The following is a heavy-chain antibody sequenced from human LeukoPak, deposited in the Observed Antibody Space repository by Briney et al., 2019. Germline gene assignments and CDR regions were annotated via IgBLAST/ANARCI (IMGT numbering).Heavy chain of an antibody. CDR3: VTTDYYGSGIATFDI. J-gene: IGHJ3*02. CDR1: GASFSSYY. CDR2: LFYSGST. V-gene: IGHV4-59*01. Sequence: SETLSLTCTVSGASFSSYYWTWIRQPPGKGLEWIGSLFYSGSTNYNSSLKSRVSLSVDTSKNQFSLRLRSVTAADTGVYYCVTTDYYGSGIATFDIWGQGTMVTVSS. D-gene: IGHD3-10*01.